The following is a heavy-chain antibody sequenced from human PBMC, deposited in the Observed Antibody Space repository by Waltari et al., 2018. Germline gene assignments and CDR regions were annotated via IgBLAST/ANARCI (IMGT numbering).Heavy chain of an antibody. CDR1: GFTFRDYY. Sequence: QVHLVESGGGLVKPGGSLRLTCAASGFTFRDYYMNWIRQAPGEGMEWGSYISNTGNTISYADSVKGRFTISRDNAKNSLYLQINSLRAEDTAVYYCVREGVMRSVNPYSYYYMDVWGKGTTITVSS. J-gene: IGHJ6*03. D-gene: IGHD3-16*01. CDR2: ISNTGNTI. CDR3: VREGVMRSVNPYSYYYMDV. V-gene: IGHV3-11*04.